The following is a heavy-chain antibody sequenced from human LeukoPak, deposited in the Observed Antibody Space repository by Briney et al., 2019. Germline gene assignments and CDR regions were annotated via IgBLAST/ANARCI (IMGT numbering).Heavy chain of an antibody. CDR3: AKDAPMIVAPAGSMDV. Sequence: GGSLRLSCGASGFTFDDYAMHGGGQAPGKGREGVSGISWNSGSIDYAESVKGRFTISRDNANTSLYLQMNSLRAEDTALYYCAKDAPMIVAPAGSMDVWGQGTTVTVSS. CDR2: ISWNSGSI. V-gene: IGHV3-9*01. J-gene: IGHJ6*02. CDR1: GFTFDDYA. D-gene: IGHD3-22*01.